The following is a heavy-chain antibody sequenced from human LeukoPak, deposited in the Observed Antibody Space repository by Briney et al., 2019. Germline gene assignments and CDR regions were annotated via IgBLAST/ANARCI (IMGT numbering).Heavy chain of an antibody. J-gene: IGHJ4*02. CDR3: GKTTTGYSSGRNPAWPIDY. CDR1: GFTFSSYA. CDR2: IFGSGGSA. D-gene: IGHD2-15*01. V-gene: IGHV3-23*01. Sequence: GSLRLSCTASGFTFSSYAMYWVRQSPGRGLEWVSGIFGSGGSAHYADSVKGRFTFSRGNSQNTVYLQMNSLRAEDTAVYYCGKTTTGYSSGRNPAWPIDYWGQGTLVSVSS.